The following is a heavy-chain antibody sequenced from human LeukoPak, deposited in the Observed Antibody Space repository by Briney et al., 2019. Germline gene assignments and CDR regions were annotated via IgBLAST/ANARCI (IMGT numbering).Heavy chain of an antibody. D-gene: IGHD1-14*01. CDR1: GFTFSSYW. CDR2: INPGGGSI. V-gene: IGHV3-74*01. Sequence: GGSLRLSCAASGFTFSSYWMHWVRQVPGKGLVRVARINPGGGSITYADSVKGRFTISRDNAKNTLYLQMDSLRAEDTGVYYCARSNQADDYWGQGTLVTVSS. J-gene: IGHJ4*02. CDR3: ARSNQADDY.